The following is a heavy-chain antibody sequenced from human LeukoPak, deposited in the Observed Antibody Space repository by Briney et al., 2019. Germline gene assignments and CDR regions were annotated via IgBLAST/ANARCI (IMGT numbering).Heavy chain of an antibody. CDR1: GYTFTSYG. V-gene: IGHV1-18*01. CDR2: ISAYNGNT. CDR3: ARDPTGMVRGAKNYYGMDV. Sequence: ASVKVSCKASGYTFTSYGISWVRQAPGQGLEWMGWISAYNGNTNYAQKLQGRVTMTTDTSTSTAYMELRSLRSDDTAVYYCARDPTGMVRGAKNYYGMDVWGQGTTATVSS. D-gene: IGHD3-10*01. J-gene: IGHJ6*02.